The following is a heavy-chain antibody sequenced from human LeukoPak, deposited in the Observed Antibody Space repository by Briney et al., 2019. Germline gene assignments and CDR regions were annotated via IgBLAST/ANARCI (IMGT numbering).Heavy chain of an antibody. CDR2: ICYSGST. J-gene: IGHJ4*02. CDR3: ASHIVGASHY. D-gene: IGHD1-26*01. V-gene: IGHV4-59*01. Sequence: SETLSLTCTVSGGSISSYYWSWIRQPPGKGLEWIGYICYSGSTNYNPSLKSRVTISVDTSKNQFSLKLSSVTAADTAVYYCASHIVGASHYWGQGTLVTVSS. CDR1: GGSISSYY.